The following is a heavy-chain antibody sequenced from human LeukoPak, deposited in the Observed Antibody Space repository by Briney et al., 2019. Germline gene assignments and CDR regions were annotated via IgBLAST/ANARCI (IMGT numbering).Heavy chain of an antibody. CDR2: ISWNSGSI. V-gene: IGHV3-9*01. CDR3: AKGDDQDYYYYGMDV. CDR1: GFTFDDYA. D-gene: IGHD3-3*01. J-gene: IGHJ6*02. Sequence: GGSLRLSCAASGFTFDDYAMHWVRQAPGKGLEWVSGISWNSGSIGYADSVKGRFTISRDNAKNSLYLQMNSLRAEDTALYYCAKGDDQDYYYYGMDVWGQGTTVTVSS.